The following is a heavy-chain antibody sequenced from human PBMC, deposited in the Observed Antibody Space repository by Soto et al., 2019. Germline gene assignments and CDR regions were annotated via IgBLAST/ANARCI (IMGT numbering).Heavy chain of an antibody. Sequence: ASVKVSCKASGNTVPNYAIHWVRQAPGQRLEWMGWINGGNGNTYYSEHFQGRVTITRDTSASTAYMELSSLRSEDTAMYYCARAVAVPASCDYWGQGTLVTVSS. J-gene: IGHJ4*02. CDR3: ARAVAVPASCDY. CDR2: INGGNGNT. CDR1: GNTVPNYA. D-gene: IGHD6-19*01. V-gene: IGHV1-3*01.